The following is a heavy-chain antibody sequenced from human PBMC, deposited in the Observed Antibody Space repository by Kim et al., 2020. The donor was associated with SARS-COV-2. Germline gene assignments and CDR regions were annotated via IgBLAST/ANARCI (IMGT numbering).Heavy chain of an antibody. CDR2: ISGSGGST. CDR3: AKDRGYCSGGSCPPDAFDI. D-gene: IGHD2-15*01. CDR1: GFTFSSYA. Sequence: GGSLRLSCAASGFTFSSYAMSWVRQAPGKGLEWVSAISGSGGSTYYADSVKGRFTISRDNSKNTLYLQMNSLRAEDTAVYYCAKDRGYCSGGSCPPDAFDIWGQGTMVTVSS. V-gene: IGHV3-23*01. J-gene: IGHJ3*02.